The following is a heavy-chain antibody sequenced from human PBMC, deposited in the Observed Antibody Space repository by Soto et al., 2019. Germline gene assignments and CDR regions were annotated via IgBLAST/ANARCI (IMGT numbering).Heavy chain of an antibody. CDR3: ASSYGSGYRAFDS. CDR1: GDTFSFYS. D-gene: IGHD3-10*01. Sequence: QVQLVQSGAEVRKPGSSVKVSCKASGDTFSFYSITWVRQAPGLGLEWLGRINPILSMSNYVQRFQGRVTMTADKSTSTAYMELSGLRSEDTAIYYCASSYGSGYRAFDSWGQGALVTVSS. J-gene: IGHJ4*02. CDR2: INPILSMS. V-gene: IGHV1-69*02.